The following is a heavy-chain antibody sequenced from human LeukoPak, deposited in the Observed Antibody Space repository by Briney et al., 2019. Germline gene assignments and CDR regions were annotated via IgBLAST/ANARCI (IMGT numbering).Heavy chain of an antibody. CDR2: IYSGGNT. J-gene: IGHJ3*02. D-gene: IGHD5-18*01. Sequence: SGGSLRLSCAASGFTVSSNYMSWVRQAPGKGLEWVSVIYSGGNTYYADSVKGRFTISRDNSKNTLYLQMNSLRAEDTAVYYCARVYTAMPTHAFDIWGQGTMVTVSS. CDR1: GFTVSSNY. CDR3: ARVYTAMPTHAFDI. V-gene: IGHV3-53*01.